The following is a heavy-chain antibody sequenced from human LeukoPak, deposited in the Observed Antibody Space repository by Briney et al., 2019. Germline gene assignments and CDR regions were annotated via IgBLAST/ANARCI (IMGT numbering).Heavy chain of an antibody. V-gene: IGHV1-18*04. D-gene: IGHD1-1*01. CDR2: ISAYNGNT. Sequence: ASVKVSCMPSGDTFSGYYMHWVRQAPGQGLEWMGWISAYNGNTNYAQKLQGRVTMTTDTSTSTAYMELRSLRSDDTAVYYCAREEAYNWNVRAGNWFDPWGQGTLVTVSS. CDR3: AREEAYNWNVRAGNWFDP. CDR1: GDTFSGYY. J-gene: IGHJ5*02.